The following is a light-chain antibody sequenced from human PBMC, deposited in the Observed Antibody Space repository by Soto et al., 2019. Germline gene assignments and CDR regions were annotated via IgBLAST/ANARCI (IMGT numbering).Light chain of an antibody. CDR1: SGSIASSY. J-gene: IGLJ3*02. Sequence: NFMLTQPHSVSESPGKTVTISCTRGSGSIASSYVQWYQQRPGAAPTTVIYEDDRRPSGVPDRFSGSIDSSPNSASLTISGLQTEDEAIYYCQSYTRTSQVFGGGTKLTVL. CDR2: EDD. CDR3: QSYTRTSQV. V-gene: IGLV6-57*03.